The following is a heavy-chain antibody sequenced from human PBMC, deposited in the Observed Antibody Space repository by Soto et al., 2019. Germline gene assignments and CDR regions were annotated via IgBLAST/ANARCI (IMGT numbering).Heavy chain of an antibody. CDR3: ARDSFAETYYDILTGYYPYNWFDP. Sequence: GGSLRLSCAASGFTFSSYSMNWVRQAPGKGLEWVSSISSSSYIYYADSVKGRFTISRDNAKNSLYLQMNSLRAEDTAVYYCARDSFAETYYDILTGYYPYNWFDPWGQGTLVTVSS. D-gene: IGHD3-9*01. CDR2: ISSSSYI. J-gene: IGHJ5*02. CDR1: GFTFSSYS. V-gene: IGHV3-21*01.